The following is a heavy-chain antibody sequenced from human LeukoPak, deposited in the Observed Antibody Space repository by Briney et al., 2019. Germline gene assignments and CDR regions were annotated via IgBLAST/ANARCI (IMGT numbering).Heavy chain of an antibody. CDR2: INPNSGGT. CDR1: GSTFSDYY. Sequence: GASVKVSCKASGSTFSDYYIHWIRQAPGQGLEWVGWINPNSGGTNYGQNFRGRVTMTRDTSISTAFMDLTRLRSDDTAVYYCARVRYDRSGDPFDIWGQGTMVTVSS. CDR3: ARVRYDRSGDPFDI. V-gene: IGHV1-2*02. J-gene: IGHJ3*02. D-gene: IGHD3-22*01.